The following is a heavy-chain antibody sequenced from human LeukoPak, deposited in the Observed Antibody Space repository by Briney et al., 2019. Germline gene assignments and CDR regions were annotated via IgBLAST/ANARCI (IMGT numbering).Heavy chain of an antibody. D-gene: IGHD4-17*01. Sequence: ASVKVSCKASGYTFTSYGISWVRQAPGQGLEWMGWISAYNGNTNYAQKLQGRVTMTTDTSTSTAYMELRSLRSDDTAVYYCARDAPTYGDYRGHYWGQGTLVTVSS. CDR2: ISAYNGNT. V-gene: IGHV1-18*01. CDR1: GYTFTSYG. CDR3: ARDAPTYGDYRGHY. J-gene: IGHJ4*02.